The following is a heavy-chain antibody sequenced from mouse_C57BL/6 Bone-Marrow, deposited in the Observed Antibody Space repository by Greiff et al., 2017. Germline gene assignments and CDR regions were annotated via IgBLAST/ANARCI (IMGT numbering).Heavy chain of an antibody. V-gene: IGHV1-81*01. J-gene: IGHJ1*03. Sequence: QVQLQQSGAELARPGASVKLSCKASGYTFTSYGISWVKQRTGQGLEWIGEIYPRSGNTYYNEKFKGKATLTADKSSSTAYMELRSLTSEDSAVYFCAREDYGSSAGYFDVWGTGTTVTVSS. D-gene: IGHD1-1*01. CDR3: AREDYGSSAGYFDV. CDR1: GYTFTSYG. CDR2: IYPRSGNT.